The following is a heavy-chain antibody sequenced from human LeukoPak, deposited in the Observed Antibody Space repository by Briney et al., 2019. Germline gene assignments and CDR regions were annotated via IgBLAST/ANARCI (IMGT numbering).Heavy chain of an antibody. CDR2: INPSGGST. Sequence: ASVKVSCKASGYTFTSYFMHWVRQAPGQGLEWMGIINPSGGSTSYAQKFHGRVTMTRATSTSTVYMELSSLRSEDTAVYYCARVELNYGMDVWGQGTTVTVSS. V-gene: IGHV1-46*01. CDR1: GYTFTSYF. J-gene: IGHJ6*02. CDR3: ARVELNYGMDV. D-gene: IGHD1-7*01.